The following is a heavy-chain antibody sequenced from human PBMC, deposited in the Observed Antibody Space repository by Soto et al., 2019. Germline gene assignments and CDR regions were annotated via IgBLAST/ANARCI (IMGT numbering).Heavy chain of an antibody. CDR3: AGASGSSYWFDP. J-gene: IGHJ5*02. CDR2: ISAYNGNT. V-gene: IGHV1-18*01. D-gene: IGHD1-26*01. Sequence: QVQLVQSGAEVKKPGASVKVSCKASGYTFTSYGISWVRQAPGQGLEWMGWISAYNGNTNYAQKLQGRVTMTTDTPTSTALRELRSLRSDEPGVYYCAGASGSSYWFDPWGQGTLVTVSS. CDR1: GYTFTSYG.